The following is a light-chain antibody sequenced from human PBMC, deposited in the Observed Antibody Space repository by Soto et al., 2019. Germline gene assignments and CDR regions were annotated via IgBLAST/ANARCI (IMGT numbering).Light chain of an antibody. CDR2: DVS. CDR3: ASYTTSSTYV. CDR1: SSVVGGYSY. J-gene: IGLJ1*01. V-gene: IGLV2-14*01. Sequence: SVLTQPAPLSWSPWQSIALSCTGTSSVVGGYSYVSWYQQQPGKAPKLVISDVSNRPSGVSDRFSGSKSGNTASLTISGLQTEDEADYYCASYTTSSTYVFGTGTKVTVL.